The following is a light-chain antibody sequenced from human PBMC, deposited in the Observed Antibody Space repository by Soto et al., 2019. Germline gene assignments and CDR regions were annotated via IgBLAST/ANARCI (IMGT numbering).Light chain of an antibody. V-gene: IGKV3-20*01. CDR1: QTVISSF. CDR2: GAS. CDR3: QQYGDSPWT. Sequence: EIVLTQSPGTLSLSPCERATLSCRASQTVISSFLAWYQRKPGQAPRLLIYGASDRATGIPDRFSGSGSGTDFTLTISRLEPEDFAVYYCQQYGDSPWTFGQGTKVDNK. J-gene: IGKJ1*01.